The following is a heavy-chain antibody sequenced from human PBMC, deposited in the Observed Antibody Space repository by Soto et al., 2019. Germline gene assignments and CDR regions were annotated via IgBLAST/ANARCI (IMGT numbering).Heavy chain of an antibody. J-gene: IGHJ4*02. Sequence: PSETLSLTYTVSGDSITSNSYFWAWIRQPPGKGLEWIGSIYYSGTTYYNPSLKSRVTISVDTSRNQFSLNLSSVTAADTAVYYCVRFSSHGDYAYRGQGPLVTVSS. V-gene: IGHV4-39*01. CDR3: VRFSSHGDYAY. D-gene: IGHD4-17*01. CDR2: IYYSGTT. CDR1: GDSITSNSYF.